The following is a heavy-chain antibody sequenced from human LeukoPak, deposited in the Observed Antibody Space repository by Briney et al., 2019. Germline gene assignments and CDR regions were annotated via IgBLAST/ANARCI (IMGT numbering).Heavy chain of an antibody. V-gene: IGHV1-18*01. Sequence: GASVKVSCKASGYTFTSYGISWVRQAPGQGLEWMGWISAYNGNTNYAQKLQGRVTMTTDTSTSTAYMELRSLRSDDTAVYYCARGGTMVRGVIKDSYYYYMDVWGKGTTVTVSS. CDR1: GYTFTSYG. J-gene: IGHJ6*03. CDR3: ARGGTMVRGVIKDSYYYYMDV. CDR2: ISAYNGNT. D-gene: IGHD3-10*01.